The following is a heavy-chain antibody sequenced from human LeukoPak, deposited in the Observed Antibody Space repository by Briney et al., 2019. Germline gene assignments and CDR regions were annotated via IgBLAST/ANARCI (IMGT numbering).Heavy chain of an antibody. CDR3: ATGLDCSSTSCYFWDAFDI. D-gene: IGHD2-2*01. Sequence: ASVKVSCKVSGYTLTELSMHWVRQAPGKGLEWMGGFDPEDGETIYAQKFQGRVTMTEDTSTDTAYMELSSLRSEDTAVYYCATGLDCSSTSCYFWDAFDIWGQGTMVTVPS. V-gene: IGHV1-24*01. CDR2: FDPEDGET. J-gene: IGHJ3*02. CDR1: GYTLTELS.